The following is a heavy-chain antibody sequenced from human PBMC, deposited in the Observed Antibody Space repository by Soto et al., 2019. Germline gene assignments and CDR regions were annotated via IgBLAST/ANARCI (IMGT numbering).Heavy chain of an antibody. CDR2: ITTYNGNT. CDR3: AKAGVDPTATVTGGY. Sequence: QVHLVQSGPEVKKPGASVRVSCRASGYTFTNYGISWVRQAPGQGLEWMGWITTYNGNTNYEEKFRGRLTMTTDTSTTTAYLELRSLKSDDTAMYYCAKAGVDPTATVTGGYWGQGTLVTVSS. V-gene: IGHV1-18*01. D-gene: IGHD3-10*01. CDR1: GYTFTNYG. J-gene: IGHJ4*02.